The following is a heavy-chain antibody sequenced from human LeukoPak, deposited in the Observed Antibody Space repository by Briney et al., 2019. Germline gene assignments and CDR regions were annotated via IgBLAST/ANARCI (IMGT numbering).Heavy chain of an antibody. D-gene: IGHD5-24*01. V-gene: IGHV4-30-4*01. CDR1: GGSISSGDYY. Sequence: PSETLSLTCTVSGGSISSGDYYWSWIRRPPGKGLEWIGYIYYSGSTYYNPSLKSRVTISVDTSKNQLSLKLSSVTAADTAVYYCARDSMATIRFDYWGQGTLVTVSS. CDR3: ARDSMATIRFDY. J-gene: IGHJ4*02. CDR2: IYYSGST.